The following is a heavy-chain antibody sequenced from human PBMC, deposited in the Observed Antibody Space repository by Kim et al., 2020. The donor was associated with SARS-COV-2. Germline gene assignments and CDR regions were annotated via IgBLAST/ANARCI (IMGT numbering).Heavy chain of an antibody. CDR3: ARDLGSGSYYFDY. J-gene: IGHJ4*02. Sequence: SETLSLTCTVSGYSISSGYYWGWIRQPPGKGLEWIGSIYHSGSTYYNPSLKSRVTISVDTSKNQFSLKLSSVTAAATAVYYCARDLGSGSYYFDYWGQGT. CDR1: GYSISSGYY. D-gene: IGHD3-10*01. CDR2: IYHSGST. V-gene: IGHV4-38-2*02.